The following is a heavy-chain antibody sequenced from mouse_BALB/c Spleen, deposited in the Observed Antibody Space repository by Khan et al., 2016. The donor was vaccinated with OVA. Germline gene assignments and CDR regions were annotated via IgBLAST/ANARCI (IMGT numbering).Heavy chain of an antibody. D-gene: IGHD3-1*01. CDR2: IRYDGDS. Sequence: EVQLQESGPGLVKPSQSLSLTCSVTGYSITSGYFWNWIRQFPGNNLEWLGYIRYDGDSNYNPSLKNRIYITRDTSKNQFFLKLNSVPPEDTATYDWARGGSSGPAWFAYWGQGTLVTVSA. CDR1: GYSITSGYF. J-gene: IGHJ3*01. CDR3: ARGGSSGPAWFAY. V-gene: IGHV3-6*02.